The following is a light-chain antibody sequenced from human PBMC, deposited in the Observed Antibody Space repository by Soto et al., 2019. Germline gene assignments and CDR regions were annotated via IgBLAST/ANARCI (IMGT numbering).Light chain of an antibody. J-gene: IGLJ1*01. V-gene: IGLV2-14*01. CDR1: SSDVGGYNY. Sequence: LTQPASVSGSPGQSITISCTGTSSDVGGYNYVSGYQQHPGKAPKLMIYEVSNRPSGVSNRFSGSKSGNTASLTISGLQAEDEADYYCSSYTTRTTLYVFGTGTKVTVL. CDR3: SSYTTRTTLYV. CDR2: EVS.